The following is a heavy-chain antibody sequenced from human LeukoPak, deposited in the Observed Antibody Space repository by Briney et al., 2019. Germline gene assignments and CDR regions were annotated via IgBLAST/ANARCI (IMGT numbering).Heavy chain of an antibody. CDR3: TRYGDRSSREFDY. J-gene: IGHJ4*02. CDR1: SGSISSFY. CDR2: FYYSGNT. Sequence: PSETLSLTCTVSSGSISSFYWGWIRQPPGKGLEWIASFYYSGNTYYNPSLQSRISISVDTSRSQFSLNLNSVTAADTAVYYCTRYGDRSSREFDYWGQGTLVTVSS. V-gene: IGHV4-39*01. D-gene: IGHD2-21*02.